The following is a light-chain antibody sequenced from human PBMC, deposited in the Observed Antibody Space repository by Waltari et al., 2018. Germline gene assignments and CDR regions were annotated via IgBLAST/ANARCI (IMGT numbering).Light chain of an antibody. CDR2: DAS. CDR3: QQRSNWPPT. V-gene: IGKV3-11*01. CDR1: QSVSSY. J-gene: IGKJ1*01. Sequence: EIVLTQSPATMSLSHGERATLTCRAGQSVSSYLAWYQQKPGQAPRLLIYDASNRATGIPARFSGSGSGTDFTLTISSLEPEDFAVYYCQQRSNWPPTFGQGTKVEIK.